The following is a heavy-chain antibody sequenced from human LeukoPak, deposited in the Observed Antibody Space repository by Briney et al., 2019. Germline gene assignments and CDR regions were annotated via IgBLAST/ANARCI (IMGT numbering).Heavy chain of an antibody. CDR2: IEEYGNEI. J-gene: IGHJ4*02. D-gene: IGHD3/OR15-3a*01. CDR3: ARPSFRTGSYFDH. V-gene: IGHV3-7*01. CDR1: GFTFTSYW. Sequence: GGSLRLSCAASGFTFTSYWMGWVRQAPGKGLEWVANIEEYGNEIHYVDSVKGRFTISRDNTRTSLYLQMNSLRVEDTAVYYCARPSFRTGSYFDHWGQGTLVTVSS.